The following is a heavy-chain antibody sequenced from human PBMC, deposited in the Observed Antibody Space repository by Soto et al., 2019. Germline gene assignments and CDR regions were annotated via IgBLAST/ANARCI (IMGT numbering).Heavy chain of an antibody. CDR2: IIPIFGTA. Sequence: ASVKVSCKASGGTFSSYAISWVRQAPGQGLEWMGGIIPIFGTANYAQKFQGRVTITADKSTSTAYMELSSLRSEHTAVYYCASSTLMYYYDRSDYYPNYYGMDVWGQGTTVTVSS. D-gene: IGHD3-22*01. CDR1: GGTFSSYA. J-gene: IGHJ6*02. V-gene: IGHV1-69*06. CDR3: ASSTLMYYYDRSDYYPNYYGMDV.